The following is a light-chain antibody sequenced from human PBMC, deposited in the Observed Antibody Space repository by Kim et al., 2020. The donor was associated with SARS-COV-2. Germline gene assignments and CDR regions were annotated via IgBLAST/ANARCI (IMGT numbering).Light chain of an antibody. V-gene: IGKV1-5*01. CDR3: QQYKSYWT. CDR1: QRISSW. J-gene: IGKJ1*01. CDR2: DAS. Sequence: DRVTITCRASQRISSWLAWYQQKPGKAPKLLIYDASSLKSGVPSRFSGGGSGTEFTLTITSLQPDDSATYYCQQYKSYWTFGQGTKVDIK.